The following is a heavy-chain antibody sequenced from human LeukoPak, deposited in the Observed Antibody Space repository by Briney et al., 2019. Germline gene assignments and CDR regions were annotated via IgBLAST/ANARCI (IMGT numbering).Heavy chain of an antibody. CDR3: ARVSDDEHGGNSGAVYFES. CDR2: FYHSGTT. D-gene: IGHD4-23*01. V-gene: IGHV4-38-2*02. Sequence: PSETLPLTCTVSGYSIMSTFYWGWIRQSPGKGLEWIGNFYHSGTTYSNPSLRSRVSISVDTSKNQFSLKLSSVTAADTAIYYCARVSDDEHGGNSGAVYFESWGQGTVVTVSS. J-gene: IGHJ4*02. CDR1: GYSIMSTFY.